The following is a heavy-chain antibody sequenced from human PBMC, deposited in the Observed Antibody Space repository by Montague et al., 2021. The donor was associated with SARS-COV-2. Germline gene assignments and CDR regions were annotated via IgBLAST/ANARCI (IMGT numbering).Heavy chain of an antibody. Sequence: SETLSLTCTVSGGSISSYYWSWIRQPPGKGLEWIGYIYYSGSTNYNPSLTRRGTISVDTSKNQFSLTLSSVTAADTAVYYCSGTYYDFWSGFIHYYYMDVWGQGTTVTVSS. CDR3: SGTYYDFWSGFIHYYYMDV. CDR1: GGSISSYY. J-gene: IGHJ6*03. V-gene: IGHV4-59*01. CDR2: IYYSGST. D-gene: IGHD3-3*01.